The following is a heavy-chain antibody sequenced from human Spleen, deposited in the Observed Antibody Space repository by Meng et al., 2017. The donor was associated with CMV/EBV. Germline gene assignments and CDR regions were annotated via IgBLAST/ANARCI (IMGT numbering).Heavy chain of an antibody. CDR2: INPEGSEA. D-gene: IGHD1-26*01. Sequence: GGSLRLSCAASGFTFSTYWMSWVRQAPGKGLEWVANINPEGSEAYYLDSVKGRFTISRDNAKNLLLLQMNSLRAEDTAIYYCARNGRTGDYWGQGTLVTVSS. CDR3: ARNGRTGDY. CDR1: GFTFSTYW. V-gene: IGHV3-7*01. J-gene: IGHJ4*02.